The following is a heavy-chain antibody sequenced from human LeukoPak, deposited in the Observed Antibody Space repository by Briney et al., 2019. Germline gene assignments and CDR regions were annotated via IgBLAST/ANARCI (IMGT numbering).Heavy chain of an antibody. Sequence: RSSETLSPTCAVSDFSISNPYYWGWVRQPPGKGLEWIGNIYHSRNTYYNPSLKSRVTISVDTSKNQFSLRLNSVTAADTAVYYCARVEWGSVAALDDWYFDLWGRGTLVAVSS. CDR1: DFSISNPYY. J-gene: IGHJ2*01. CDR2: IYHSRNT. D-gene: IGHD6-6*01. V-gene: IGHV4-38-2*01. CDR3: ARVEWGSVAALDDWYFDL.